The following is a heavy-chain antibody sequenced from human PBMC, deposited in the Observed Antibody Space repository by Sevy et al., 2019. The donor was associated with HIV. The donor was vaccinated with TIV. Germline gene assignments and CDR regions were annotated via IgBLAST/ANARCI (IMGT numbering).Heavy chain of an antibody. CDR1: GFPFSTHA. CDR2: ISASGGST. V-gene: IGHV3-23*01. J-gene: IGHJ3*01. D-gene: IGHD6-19*01. Sequence: GGSLRLSCAASGFPFSTHAMSWVRQAPGKGLEWISAISASGGSTYYADSVKGRFTISRENSKNMVYVQMNSLRAEDTAVHYCAKHGYTSGWRDAFDVWGQGTMVTVSS. CDR3: AKHGYTSGWRDAFDV.